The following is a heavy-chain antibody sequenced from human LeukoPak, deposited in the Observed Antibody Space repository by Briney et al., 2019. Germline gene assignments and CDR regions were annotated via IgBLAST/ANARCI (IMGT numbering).Heavy chain of an antibody. CDR2: VSYDGSNK. Sequence: GGSLRLSCAASGFTSSNFGMHWARQAPGKGPEWVAVVSYDGSNKYYADSVKGRFSISRDNSKNTVYLQMNSLRAEDTAVYYCAKGSPRFYDILDYWGQGTLVTVSS. V-gene: IGHV3-30*18. CDR3: AKGSPRFYDILDY. D-gene: IGHD3-9*01. CDR1: GFTSSNFG. J-gene: IGHJ4*02.